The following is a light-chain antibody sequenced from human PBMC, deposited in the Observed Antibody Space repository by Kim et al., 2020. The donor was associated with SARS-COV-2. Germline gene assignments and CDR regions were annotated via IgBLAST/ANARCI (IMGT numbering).Light chain of an antibody. Sequence: QRVTSSCSGSSPNIGNNAVNWYQQLPGKAPKLLIYYDDLLPSGVSDRFSGSKSGTSASLAISGLQSEDEADYYCAAWDDSLNGPVFGGGTQLTVL. CDR1: SPNIGNNA. CDR2: YDD. CDR3: AAWDDSLNGPV. J-gene: IGLJ3*02. V-gene: IGLV1-36*01.